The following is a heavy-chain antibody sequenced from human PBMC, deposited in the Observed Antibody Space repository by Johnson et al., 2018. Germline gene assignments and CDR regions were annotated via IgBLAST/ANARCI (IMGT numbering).Heavy chain of an antibody. V-gene: IGHV3-30-3*01. CDR2: VSYDGSTK. CDR3: ARGLGFGSGWSDAFDV. D-gene: IGHD6-19*01. Sequence: QVQLVESGGGVVQPGRSLRLSCAASGFTFSSAAIHWVRQAPGKGLEWVAVVSYDGSTKYYVDSVKGRFTTSRDNSKNTFYLQMNSLRADEPAVYYCARGLGFGSGWSDAFDVGGHGTIVTVSS. CDR1: GFTFSSAA. J-gene: IGHJ3*01.